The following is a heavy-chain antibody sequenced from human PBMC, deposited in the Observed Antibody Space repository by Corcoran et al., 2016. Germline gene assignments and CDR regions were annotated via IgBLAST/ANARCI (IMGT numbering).Heavy chain of an antibody. D-gene: IGHD6-13*01. CDR3: AREQQLYYYGMDV. CDR1: GYTFTSYY. J-gene: IGHJ6*02. V-gene: IGHV1-46*01. Sequence: QVQLVQSGAEVKKPGASVKVSCKASGYTFTSYYMHWVRQAPGQGLEWMGIINPSGGSTSYAQKFQGRVTMTRDTSTSTVYMELSSLRSEDTAVYCCAREQQLYYYGMDVWGQGTTVTVSS. CDR2: INPSGGST.